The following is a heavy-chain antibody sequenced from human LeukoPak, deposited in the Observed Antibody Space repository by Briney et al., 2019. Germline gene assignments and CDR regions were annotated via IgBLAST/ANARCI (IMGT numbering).Heavy chain of an antibody. CDR1: GXSFSSYA. D-gene: IGHD3-10*01. J-gene: IGHJ4*02. V-gene: IGHV3-23*01. Sequence: PGGSLRISCAASGXSFSSYAMSWVRQAPGKGREWVSGISGSGGSTYYGDSVKGRLTISRDNSKNTLYLQMNSLRAEDTAVYYCAKGAMIRGVTLYDDWGQGTLVTVSS. CDR2: ISGSGGST. CDR3: AKGAMIRGVTLYDD.